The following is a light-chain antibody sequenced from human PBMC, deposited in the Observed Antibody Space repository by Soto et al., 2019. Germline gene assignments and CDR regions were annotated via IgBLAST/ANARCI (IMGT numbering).Light chain of an antibody. CDR2: AAS. V-gene: IGKV1-39*01. Sequence: DIQMTQSPYSLSASVGDRVTITCRASQSISSYLNWYQQKPGKAPKLLIYAASSLQSGVPSRFSGSGSGTDFTLTISSLQPEDFATYYCQQSYSTPTTFGQGTRLEI. CDR1: QSISSY. J-gene: IGKJ5*01. CDR3: QQSYSTPTT.